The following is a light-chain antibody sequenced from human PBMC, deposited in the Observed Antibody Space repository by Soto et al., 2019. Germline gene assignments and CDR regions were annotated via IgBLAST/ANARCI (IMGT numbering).Light chain of an antibody. J-gene: IGKJ2*01. CDR2: HTS. V-gene: IGKV1-39*01. Sequence: DIQMTQSPSSLSASVGDRVTITCRASQRISGYLNWFQQNPGKAPTLLVYHTSKLQSGVPPRFSGCGSGSDFTLTISRPQPEDVATYYCHQSYSAPPTFGQGTKLDIK. CDR1: QRISGY. CDR3: HQSYSAPPT.